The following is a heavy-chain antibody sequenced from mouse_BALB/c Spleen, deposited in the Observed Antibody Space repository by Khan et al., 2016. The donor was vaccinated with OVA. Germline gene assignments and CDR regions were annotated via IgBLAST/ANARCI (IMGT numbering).Heavy chain of an antibody. CDR2: IDPANGNT. V-gene: IGHV14-3*02. J-gene: IGHJ2*01. CDR1: GFNINDTY. CDR3: ARINE. Sequence: EVQLQESGAELVKPGASVKLSCTASGFNINDTYMHWVKQRPEQGLEWIGRIDPANGNTKYDPKFQGKATITADTSSNTAYLQLSSLTSEDTAVYYCARINEWGQGTTLTVSS.